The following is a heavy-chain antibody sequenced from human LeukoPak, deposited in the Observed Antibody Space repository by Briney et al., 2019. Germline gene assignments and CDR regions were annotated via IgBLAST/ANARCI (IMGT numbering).Heavy chain of an antibody. D-gene: IGHD5-18*01. J-gene: IGHJ4*02. CDR3: AREDTAMVLYYFDY. V-gene: IGHV3-21*01. CDR1: GFTFSSYS. Sequence: GGSLRLSCAASGFTFSSYSMNWVRQAPGKGLEWVSSISSSSSYVYYADSVKGRFTISRDNAKNSLYLQMNSLRAEDTAVYYCAREDTAMVLYYFDYWGEGTLVNVTS. CDR2: ISSSSSYV.